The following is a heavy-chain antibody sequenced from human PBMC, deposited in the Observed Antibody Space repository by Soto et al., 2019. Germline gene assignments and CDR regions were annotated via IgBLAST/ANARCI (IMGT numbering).Heavy chain of an antibody. CDR1: GYTFTSYG. CDR2: ISAYNGNT. Sequence: ASVKVSCKASGYTFTSYGISWVRQAPGQGLEWMGWISAYNGNTNYAQKLQGRVTMTTDTSTSTAYMELRSLRSDDTAVYYCARTLGYCSGGSCYSGLYFQHWGQGTLVTVSS. V-gene: IGHV1-18*01. CDR3: ARTLGYCSGGSCYSGLYFQH. D-gene: IGHD2-15*01. J-gene: IGHJ1*01.